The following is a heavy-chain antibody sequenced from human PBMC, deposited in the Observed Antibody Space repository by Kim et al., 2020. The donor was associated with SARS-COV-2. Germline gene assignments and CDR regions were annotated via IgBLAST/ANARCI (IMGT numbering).Heavy chain of an antibody. CDR1: GASFSGYY. CDR2: IHPSGST. D-gene: IGHD5-18*01. Sequence: SETLSLTCAVYGASFSGYYWSWIRQSPGKRLEWIGEIHPSGSTSYNPSLQSRVTISIDTSKSHMSLRLTSVTAADTAVYFCARGQDTAKTGYWGQGTLFT. CDR3: ARGQDTAKTGY. V-gene: IGHV4-34*01. J-gene: IGHJ4*02.